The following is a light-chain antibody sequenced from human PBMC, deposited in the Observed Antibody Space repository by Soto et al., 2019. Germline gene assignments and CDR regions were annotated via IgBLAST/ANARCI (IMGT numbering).Light chain of an antibody. CDR3: QQYNNWPPWT. V-gene: IGKV2-28*01. J-gene: IGKJ1*01. Sequence: DIVMTQSPLSLPVTPGEPASISCRSSQSLLHYNGHNFLNWYLQKPGQSPQVLIYLGSNRASGVPDRFSGSGSGTEFTLTISSLQSEDFAVYYCQQYNNWPPWTFGQGTKVDIK. CDR1: QSLLHYNGHNF. CDR2: LGS.